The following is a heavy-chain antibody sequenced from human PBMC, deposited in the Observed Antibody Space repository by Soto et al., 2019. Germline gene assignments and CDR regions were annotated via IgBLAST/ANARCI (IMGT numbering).Heavy chain of an antibody. D-gene: IGHD3-22*01. J-gene: IGHJ1*01. CDR2: IIPIFGTA. CDR3: ARGSAYGTTIVVDPGLGY. V-gene: IGHV1-69*13. Sequence: SVKVSCKASGGTFSSYAISWVRQAPGQGLEWMGGIIPIFGTANYAQKFQGRVTITADESTSTAYMELSSLRSEDTAVYYCARGSAYGTTIVVDPGLGYWRQRTLVIFSS. CDR1: GGTFSSYA.